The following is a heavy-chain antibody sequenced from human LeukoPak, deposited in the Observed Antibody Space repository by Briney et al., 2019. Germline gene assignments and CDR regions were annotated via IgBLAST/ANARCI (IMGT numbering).Heavy chain of an antibody. CDR3: AGSYDILTGYSYGMDV. CDR2: ISGSGGST. J-gene: IGHJ6*02. V-gene: IGHV3-23*01. CDR1: GFTFSSYA. Sequence: GGSLRLSCAASGFTFSSYAMSWVRQAPGKGLEWVSAISGSGGSTYYADSVKGRFTISRDNSKNTLYLQMNSLRAEDTAVYYCAGSYDILTGYSYGMDVWGQGTTVTSP. D-gene: IGHD3-9*01.